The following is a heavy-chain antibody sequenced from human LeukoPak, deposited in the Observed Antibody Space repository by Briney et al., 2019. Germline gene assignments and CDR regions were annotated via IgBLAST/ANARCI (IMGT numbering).Heavy chain of an antibody. D-gene: IGHD6-13*01. CDR2: ITTSGSTI. J-gene: IGHJ4*02. V-gene: IGHV3-48*03. CDR1: RFTFGSYG. CDR3: ARDGNRPGVAAAGTTFFDY. Sequence: PGGSLRLSCAASRFTFGSYGVNWVRLAPGRGLEWISYITTSGSTIYYADSVKGRFTISRDNAKNSLYLQMNSLRAENTAVYYCARDGNRPGVAAAGTTFFDYWGQGTLVTVSS.